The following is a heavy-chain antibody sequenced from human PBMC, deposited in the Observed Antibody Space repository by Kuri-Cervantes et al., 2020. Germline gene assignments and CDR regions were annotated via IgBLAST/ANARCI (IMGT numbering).Heavy chain of an antibody. CDR1: GFTFGDYA. CDR3: TTSPLNRYGITPFY. D-gene: IGHD3-10*01. J-gene: IGHJ4*02. Sequence: GGSLRLSCTASGFTFGDYAMSWVRQAPGKGLEWVGFIRSKAYGGTTEYAASVKGRFTISRDDSKSIAYLQMNSLKTEDTAVYYCTTSPLNRYGITPFYWGQGTLVTVSS. V-gene: IGHV3-49*04. CDR2: IRSKAYGGTT.